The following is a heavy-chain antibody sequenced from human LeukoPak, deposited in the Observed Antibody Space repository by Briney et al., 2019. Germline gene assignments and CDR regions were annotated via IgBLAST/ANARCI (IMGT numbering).Heavy chain of an antibody. CDR1: GYTFTSYY. CDR2: INPSGGST. Sequence: GASVKVSCKASGYTFTSYYMHWVRQAPGQGLEWMGIINPSGGSTSYAQKFQGRVTMTRDTSTSTVYMELSSLRSEDTAMYYCARDVSIAAAGGVYFDYWGQGTLVTVSS. CDR3: ARDVSIAAAGGVYFDY. V-gene: IGHV1-46*01. J-gene: IGHJ4*02. D-gene: IGHD6-13*01.